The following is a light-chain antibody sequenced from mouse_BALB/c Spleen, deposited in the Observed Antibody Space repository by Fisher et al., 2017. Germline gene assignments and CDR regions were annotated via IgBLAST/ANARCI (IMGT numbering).Light chain of an antibody. CDR1: SSVSY. J-gene: IGKJ2*01. CDR3: QQWSSNPYT. Sequence: IVLTQSPAIMSASPGEKVTMTCSASSSVSYMHWYQQKSGTSPKRWIYDTSKLASGVPARLSGSGSGTSYSLTISSMEAEDAATYYCQQWSSNPYTFGGGTKLEIK. CDR2: DTS. V-gene: IGKV4-59*01.